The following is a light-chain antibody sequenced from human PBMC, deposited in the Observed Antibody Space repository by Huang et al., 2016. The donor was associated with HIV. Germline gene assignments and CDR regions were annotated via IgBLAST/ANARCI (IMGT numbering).Light chain of an antibody. CDR1: QDIYSH. CDR3: LQSYKTLT. V-gene: IGKV1-39*01. J-gene: IGKJ4*01. Sequence: DIQVTQSPSSLSVSVGDRVTITCRASQDIYSHLNWYQQKPGNAPNVRIYAASTLESGVPSMVSGRGSGTDFANTISGLQPEDFASYYCLQSYKTLTFGEGTRVEIK. CDR2: AAS.